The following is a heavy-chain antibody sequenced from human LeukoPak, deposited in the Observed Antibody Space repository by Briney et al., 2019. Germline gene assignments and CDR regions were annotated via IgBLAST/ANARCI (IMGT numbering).Heavy chain of an antibody. D-gene: IGHD2-2*01. Sequence: AASVKVSCKASGYTFTGYYMHWVRQAPGQGREWMGWINPNSGGTNYAQKFQGRVTMTRDTSISTAYMELSRLRSDDTAVYYCARFLKIVVVPAAAGYWGQGTLVTVSS. V-gene: IGHV1-2*02. CDR1: GYTFTGYY. J-gene: IGHJ4*02. CDR3: ARFLKIVVVPAAAGY. CDR2: INPNSGGT.